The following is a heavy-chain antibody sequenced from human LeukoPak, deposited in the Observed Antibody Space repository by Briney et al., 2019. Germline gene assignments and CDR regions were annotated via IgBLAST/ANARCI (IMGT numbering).Heavy chain of an antibody. CDR2: ISGSGGST. CDR3: AKGPAGYSSGWRPTTFDY. D-gene: IGHD6-19*01. J-gene: IGHJ4*02. V-gene: IGHV3-23*01. CDR1: GFTFSSYA. Sequence: PGGSLRLSCAASGFTFSSYAMSWVRQAPGKGLEWVSAISGSGGSTYYADSVKGRFTISRDNSKNTLYLQMNSLRAEDTAVYYCAKGPAGYSSGWRPTTFDYWGQGTLVTVSS.